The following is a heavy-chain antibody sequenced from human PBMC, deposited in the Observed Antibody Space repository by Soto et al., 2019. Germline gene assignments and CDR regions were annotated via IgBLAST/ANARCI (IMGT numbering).Heavy chain of an antibody. CDR2: SYNGGST. CDR3: TRGPSGDKVDY. D-gene: IGHD7-27*01. CDR1: GGSISTVNYS. J-gene: IGHJ4*02. V-gene: IGHV4-30-4*01. Sequence: SETLSLTXTVSGGSISTVNYSWSWSRQPPDKGLEQIGHSYNGGSTYNAPSLKSRVTISVDTSKNQFSLKLSSVSAADTAVYYCTRGPSGDKVDYWGQGTLVTVSS.